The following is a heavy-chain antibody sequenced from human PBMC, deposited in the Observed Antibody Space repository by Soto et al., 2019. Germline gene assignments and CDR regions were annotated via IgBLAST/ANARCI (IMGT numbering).Heavy chain of an antibody. J-gene: IGHJ4*02. V-gene: IGHV4-39*01. CDR2: VYYSGST. CDR1: GGSVSSSSYY. D-gene: IGHD2-21*02. CDR3: RRLWGLATISYYFDY. Sequence: QLQLQESGPGLVKPSETLSLTCTVSGGSVSSSSYYWGWVRQPPGKGLEWIGSVYYSGSTYYNPSLESRVTISVDKSKNQFSLKLMSLSAADTAVYYCRRLWGLATISYYFDYWGQGALVTVSS.